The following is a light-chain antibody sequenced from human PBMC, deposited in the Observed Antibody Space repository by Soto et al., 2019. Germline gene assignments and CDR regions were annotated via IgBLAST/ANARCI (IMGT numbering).Light chain of an antibody. CDR1: QSISNY. CDR2: GAS. Sequence: EIVLTQSPATLSLSPRERATLSCRASQSISNYLVWYQHKPGQAPRLLISGASNRATGIPARFSGSGSGADFTLTISSLEPEDFAVYYCQQRSEWPITFGQGSRLEI. CDR3: QQRSEWPIT. V-gene: IGKV3-11*01. J-gene: IGKJ5*01.